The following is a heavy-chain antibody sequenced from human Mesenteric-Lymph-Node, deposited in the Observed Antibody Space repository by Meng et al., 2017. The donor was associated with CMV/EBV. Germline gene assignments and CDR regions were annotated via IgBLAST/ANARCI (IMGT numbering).Heavy chain of an antibody. CDR2: IHHSGST. J-gene: IGHJ6*02. D-gene: IGHD2-8*01. CDR1: GYSITGGYY. V-gene: IGHV4-38-2*02. Sequence: GSLRLSCTVSGYSITGGYYWGWIRQPPGRGLELIGSIHHSGSTYYSPSLKSRVTISVDTSTNQFSLKLSSVTAADTAADYCARDPHTNAKKYYYYDLDYWGQGTTVTVSS. CDR3: ARDPHTNAKKYYYYDLDY.